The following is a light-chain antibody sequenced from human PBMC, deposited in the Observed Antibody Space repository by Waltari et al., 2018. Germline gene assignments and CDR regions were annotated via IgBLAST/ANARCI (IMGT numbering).Light chain of an antibody. V-gene: IGLV2-14*01. Sequence: QSALTQPASVSGSPGQSITISCSGTDSDVGAYDFVSWYQQNPGKAPPLIINEVSNRPSGISNPLSPSKSGNTAALTTFGLQAEDEADYYCSSYTTSSAPGVVGTGTRVTVL. CDR1: DSDVGAYDF. CDR2: EVS. CDR3: SSYTTSSAPGV. J-gene: IGLJ1*01.